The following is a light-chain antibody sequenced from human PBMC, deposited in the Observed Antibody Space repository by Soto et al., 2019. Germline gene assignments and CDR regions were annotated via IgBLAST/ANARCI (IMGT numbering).Light chain of an antibody. CDR2: EGS. Sequence: QSALTQPASVSGSPGQSITISCTGTSSDVGSYNLVSWYQHHPGKAPKLRIYEGSKRPSGVSNRVSGSKSGNTASLTISGLQAEDEADYYCCSYAGSSTVVFGVGTKVTVL. CDR3: CSYAGSSTVV. J-gene: IGLJ2*01. V-gene: IGLV2-23*01. CDR1: SSDVGSYNL.